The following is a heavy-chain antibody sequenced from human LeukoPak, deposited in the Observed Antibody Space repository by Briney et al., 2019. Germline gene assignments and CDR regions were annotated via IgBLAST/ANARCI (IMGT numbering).Heavy chain of an antibody. D-gene: IGHD3-10*01. CDR1: GGTFSSYA. J-gene: IGHJ3*02. CDR3: ARARGVSSPRVADAFDI. V-gene: IGHV1-69*05. Sequence: SAKVSCKASGGTFSSYAISWVRQAPGQGLEWMGGIIPIFGTANYAQKFQGRVTITTDESTSTAYMELSSLRSEDTAVYYCARARGVSSPRVADAFDIWGQGTMVTVSS. CDR2: IIPIFGTA.